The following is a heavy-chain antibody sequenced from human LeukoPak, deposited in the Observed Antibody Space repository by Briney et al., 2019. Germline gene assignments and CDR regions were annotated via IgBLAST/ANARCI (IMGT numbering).Heavy chain of an antibody. J-gene: IGHJ5*02. CDR1: GGSISSYY. D-gene: IGHD5-12*01. CDR2: IYYSGST. CDR3: ARDHRDSGYDSSRRFDP. V-gene: IGHV4-59*01. Sequence: PSETLSLTCTVSGGSISSYYWSWIRQPPGKGLEWIGYIYYSGSTNYNPSLESRVTISVDTSKNQFSLKLSSVTAADTAVYYCARDHRDSGYDSSRRFDPWGQGTLVTVSS.